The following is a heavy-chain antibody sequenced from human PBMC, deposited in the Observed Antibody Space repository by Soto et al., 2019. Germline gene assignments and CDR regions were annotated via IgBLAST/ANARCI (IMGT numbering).Heavy chain of an antibody. D-gene: IGHD4-4*01. CDR2: INPDGNVG. V-gene: IGHV3-7*03. J-gene: IGHJ4*02. Sequence: EVQLLGSGGGLVQPGGSLRLSCVGSGFTFSTYWMNWVRQAPGKGLEWVANINPDGNVGTYVDSVRGRFTTSRDNAKKSLYLQMNSLRADDTAVYFCAGWGGHDYNYWGQGIMVTVCS. CDR1: GFTFSTYW. CDR3: AGWGGHDYNY.